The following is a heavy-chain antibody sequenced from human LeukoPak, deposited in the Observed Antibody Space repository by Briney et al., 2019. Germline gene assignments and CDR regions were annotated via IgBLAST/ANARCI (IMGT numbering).Heavy chain of an antibody. CDR2: IYYSGST. Sequence: PSETLSLTCTVSGGSINSGGYFWSWIRQHPGKGLEWIGYIYYSGSTYYNPSLKSRVTISVDTSKNQFSLKLSSVTAADTAVYYCAREGTYDSSGYYPAAVDYWGQGTLVTVSS. CDR1: GGSINSGGYF. D-gene: IGHD3-22*01. J-gene: IGHJ4*02. V-gene: IGHV4-31*03. CDR3: AREGTYDSSGYYPAAVDY.